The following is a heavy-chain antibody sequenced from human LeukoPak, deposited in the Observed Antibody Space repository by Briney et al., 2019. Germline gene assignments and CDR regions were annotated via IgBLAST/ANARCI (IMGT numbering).Heavy chain of an antibody. Sequence: GGSLRLSCAASGFTFSSYEMNWVRQAPGKGLGWVSYISSSGSTIYYADSVKGRFTISRDNAKNSLYLQMNNLRAEDTAVYYCARDSSTIFGVVTAQTAGFDYWGQGTLVTVSS. V-gene: IGHV3-48*03. CDR1: GFTFSSYE. CDR2: ISSSGSTI. CDR3: ARDSSTIFGVVTAQTAGFDY. J-gene: IGHJ4*02. D-gene: IGHD3-3*01.